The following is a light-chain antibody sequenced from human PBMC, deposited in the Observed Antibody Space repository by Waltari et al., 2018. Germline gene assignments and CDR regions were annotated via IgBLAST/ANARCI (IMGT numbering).Light chain of an antibody. CDR1: SDINVDTSR. CDR3: MIWHINAVV. V-gene: IGLV5-45*03. J-gene: IGLJ2*01. CDR2: YRSDSEK. Sequence: QAVLTQPSSLSASPGTSASLTCTLRSDINVDTSRIYWYQQKPGSPPHDLLRYRSDSEKRQDSRVPRRFSGSKDASANAGMLLISGLQSEDEADYYCMIWHINAVVFGGGTTLTVL.